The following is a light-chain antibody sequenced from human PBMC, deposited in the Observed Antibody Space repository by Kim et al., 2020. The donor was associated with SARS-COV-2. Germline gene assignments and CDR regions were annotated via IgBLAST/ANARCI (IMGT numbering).Light chain of an antibody. CDR3: LFTYGGGRV. J-gene: IGLJ3*02. V-gene: IGLV7-46*01. CDR1: TGAVTSGHY. Sequence: PGETVTRTCGTTTGAVTSGHYPYRFQQKTGQSPMTLINDTGNKHSWTPARFSGSRLGGKAALTLSGAQPEDEAEYYCLFTYGGGRVFGGGTQLTVL. CDR2: DTG.